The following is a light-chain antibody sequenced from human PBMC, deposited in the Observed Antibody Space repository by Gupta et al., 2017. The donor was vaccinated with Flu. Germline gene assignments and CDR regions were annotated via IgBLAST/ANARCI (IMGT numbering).Light chain of an antibody. CDR3: RQCRGWPYA. CDR1: QSLVHRNGNTY. Sequence: VTLGQPACISCRFSQSLVHRNGNTYLHWFQQTPSQSQMRLIYTVSKQDSGLPDSFSGSASGADFTLEISMVATDDVRVYCCRQCRGWPYAFGQGTKLEI. CDR2: TVS. J-gene: IGKJ2*01. V-gene: IGKV2-30*02.